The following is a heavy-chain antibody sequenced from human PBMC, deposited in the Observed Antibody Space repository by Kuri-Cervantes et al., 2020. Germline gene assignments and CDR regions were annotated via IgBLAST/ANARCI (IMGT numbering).Heavy chain of an antibody. CDR1: GGSISSSSYY. CDR2: IYTSGST. J-gene: IGHJ6*02. CDR3: ARDHTVDPSYYYGMDV. V-gene: IGHV4-61*02. Sequence: SETLSLTCTVSGGSISSSSYYWSWIRQPAGKGLEWIGRIYTSGSTNYNPSLKSRVTISVDTSKNQFSLKLSSVTAADTAVYYCARDHTVDPSYYYGMDVWGQGTTVTVSS. D-gene: IGHD2-2*02.